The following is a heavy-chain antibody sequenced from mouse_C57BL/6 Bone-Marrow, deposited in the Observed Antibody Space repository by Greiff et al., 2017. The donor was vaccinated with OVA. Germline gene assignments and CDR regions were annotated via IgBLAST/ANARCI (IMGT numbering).Heavy chain of an antibody. CDR3: ARATVVAKNYAMDY. CDR1: GYTFTDSY. CDR2: IGPGSGST. Sequence: VQLQQSGAELVKPGASVKISCKASGYTFTDSYINWVKQRPGQGLEWIGKIGPGSGSTYYTAKFKGKATLTADKSSSTAYMQLSSLTSEDSAVYFCARATVVAKNYAMDYWGQGTSVTVSS. J-gene: IGHJ4*01. D-gene: IGHD1-1*01. V-gene: IGHV1-77*01.